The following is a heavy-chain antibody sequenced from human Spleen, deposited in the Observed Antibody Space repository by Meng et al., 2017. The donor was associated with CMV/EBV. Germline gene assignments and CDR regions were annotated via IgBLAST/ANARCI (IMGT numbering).Heavy chain of an antibody. V-gene: IGHV1-3*01. D-gene: IGHD6-13*01. J-gene: IGHJ4*02. CDR1: GYMFKDYA. CDR3: ARDGWQQSYYFDH. Sequence: QVQFVQTGAAVKNPGATVSLSCKTSGYMFKDYAMHWVRQAPGQRLEWMGWINAGNGDTKYSQKFQGRVTITRDTSASIGYMEVSSLRFEDTAVYYCARDGWQQSYYFDHWGQGALVTVSS. CDR2: INAGNGDT.